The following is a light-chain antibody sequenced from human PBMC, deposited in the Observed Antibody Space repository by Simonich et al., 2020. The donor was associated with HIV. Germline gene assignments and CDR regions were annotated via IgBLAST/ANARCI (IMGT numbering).Light chain of an antibody. CDR3: CSYTSSSTYV. CDR1: SSEVGNYNL. V-gene: IGLV2-14*02. Sequence: QSALTQPASVSGSPGQSITISCPGTSSEVGNYNLVSWYQPHPCNAPKLMIYEGTKRPSVVSNRCSGSKSGNTASLTISGLQAEDEADYYCCSYTSSSTYVFGTGTKVTVL. J-gene: IGLJ1*01. CDR2: EGT.